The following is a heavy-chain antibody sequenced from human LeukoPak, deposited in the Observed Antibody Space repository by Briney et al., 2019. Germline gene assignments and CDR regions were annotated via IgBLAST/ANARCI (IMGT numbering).Heavy chain of an antibody. CDR3: ARVRGYYDSSGYDY. CDR1: GDSISSNHW. J-gene: IGHJ4*02. Sequence: SETLSLTCVVSGDSISSNHWWSWVRQPPGKGLEWIGEIYHSGSTNNNPSLKSPITISIDKSKNQFSLKMTSVTAADTAVYYCARVRGYYDSSGYDYWGQGTLVTVSS. CDR2: IYHSGST. D-gene: IGHD3-22*01. V-gene: IGHV4-4*02.